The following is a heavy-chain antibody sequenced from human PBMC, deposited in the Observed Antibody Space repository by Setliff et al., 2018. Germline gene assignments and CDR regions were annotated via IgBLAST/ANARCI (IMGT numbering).Heavy chain of an antibody. D-gene: IGHD3-22*01. CDR1: GYGFTSHY. J-gene: IGHJ5*02. V-gene: IGHV1-46*01. CDR2: VNPSGGKT. CDR3: ARAPWGDDYDSLYTWFDP. Sequence: ASVKVSCKTSGYGFTSHYFHWLRQAPGQGLEWMGIVNPSGGKTTLSQKFQGRVSMTADASTATVYMELHSLTSEDTTIYYCARAPWGDDYDSLYTWFDPWGQGSLVTVS.